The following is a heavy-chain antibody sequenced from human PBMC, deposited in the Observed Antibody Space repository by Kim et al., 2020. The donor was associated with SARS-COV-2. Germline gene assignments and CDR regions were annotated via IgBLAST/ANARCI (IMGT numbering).Heavy chain of an antibody. Sequence: SETLSLTCTVSGGSISSYYWSWIRQPPGKGLEWIGYIYYSGSTNYNPSLKSRVTISVDTSKNQFSLKLSSVTAADTAVYYCARDPGDYVWGSYLPGFDPWGQGTLVTVSS. CDR1: GGSISSYY. J-gene: IGHJ5*02. CDR2: IYYSGST. V-gene: IGHV4-59*13. CDR3: ARDPGDYVWGSYLPGFDP. D-gene: IGHD3-16*02.